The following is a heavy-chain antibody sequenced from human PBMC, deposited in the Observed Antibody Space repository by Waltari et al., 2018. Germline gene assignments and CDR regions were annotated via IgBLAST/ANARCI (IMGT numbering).Heavy chain of an antibody. J-gene: IGHJ4*02. V-gene: IGHV3-7*01. CDR3: ARDSGGATLYFDY. D-gene: IGHD2-15*01. Sequence: EVQLVESGGGLVQPGGSLRLSCAASGFTFSSYWMSWVRQAPGKGLEWVANIKQDGREKYYVDSVKARFTISRDNAKNSLYLQMNSLRAEDTAVYYCARDSGGATLYFDYWGQGTLVTVSS. CDR2: IKQDGREK. CDR1: GFTFSSYW.